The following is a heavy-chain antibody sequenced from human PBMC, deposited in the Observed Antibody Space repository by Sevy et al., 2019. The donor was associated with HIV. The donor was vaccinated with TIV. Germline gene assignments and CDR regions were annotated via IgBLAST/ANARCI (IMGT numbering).Heavy chain of an antibody. V-gene: IGHV4-4*02. Sequence: SETLSLTCAVSGGSISSSNWWSWVRQPPGKGLEWIGEIYHSGSTNYNPSLKSRVTISVDKSKNQFSLKLSSVTAADTAVYYCAGVVRFLEWTWFDPWGQGTLVTVSS. CDR3: AGVVRFLEWTWFDP. J-gene: IGHJ5*02. CDR2: IYHSGST. CDR1: GGSISSSNW. D-gene: IGHD3-3*01.